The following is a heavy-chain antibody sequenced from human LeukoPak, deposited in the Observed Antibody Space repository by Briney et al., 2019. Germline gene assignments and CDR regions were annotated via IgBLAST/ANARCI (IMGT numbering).Heavy chain of an antibody. D-gene: IGHD6-6*01. V-gene: IGHV3-48*03. CDR3: AREGLWGAARDAFDI. J-gene: IGHJ3*02. Sequence: GGSLRLSCAASGFTFSTYEMNWVRQAPGKGLEWVSYISISGTTIYYADSVKGRFTISRDNAKSSLYLQMNSLRVEDMAVYYCAREGLWGAARDAFDIWGQGTMVTVSS. CDR1: GFTFSTYE. CDR2: ISISGTTI.